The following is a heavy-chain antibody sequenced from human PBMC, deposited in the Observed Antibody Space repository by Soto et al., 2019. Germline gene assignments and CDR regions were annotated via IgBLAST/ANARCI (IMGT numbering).Heavy chain of an antibody. Sequence: PSETLSLTCTVSGGSISSGNYYWSWIRQSPGKGLQWIGYIYYSGSTYYNPSLKSRVSMSVDTSKNQFSLNLSSVTAPDTAMYYCARAPSGDYVDYWGQGTLVTVSS. CDR1: GGSISSGNYY. J-gene: IGHJ4*02. V-gene: IGHV4-30-4*01. CDR2: IYYSGST. D-gene: IGHD4-17*01. CDR3: ARAPSGDYVDY.